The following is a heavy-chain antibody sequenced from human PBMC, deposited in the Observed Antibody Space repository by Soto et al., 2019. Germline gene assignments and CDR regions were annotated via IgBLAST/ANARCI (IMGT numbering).Heavy chain of an antibody. CDR2: IYYSGST. Sequence: PSETLSLACTVSGGSISRGDYYWSWIRQPPGKGLEWIGYIYYSGSTYYNPSLKSRVTISVDTSKNQFSLKLSSVTAADTAVYYCARRLSPSWLHPSGPGTLVTLSS. CDR3: ARRLSPSWLHP. V-gene: IGHV4-30-4*01. J-gene: IGHJ5*02. D-gene: IGHD3-16*02. CDR1: GGSISRGDYY.